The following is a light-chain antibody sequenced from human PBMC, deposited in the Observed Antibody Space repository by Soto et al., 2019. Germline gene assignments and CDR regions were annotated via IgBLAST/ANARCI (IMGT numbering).Light chain of an antibody. J-gene: IGLJ1*01. CDR3: ASWDDIIRGPL. Sequence: QSVLTQPPSVSGTPGRRVTISCSGTTSTFATQTVNWYQEVPGAAPKLLIYDNDQRPSGVPDRFSGSKSGASASLAISGLQSEDEGDYFCASWDDIIRGPLFGAGTKLTVL. CDR2: DND. V-gene: IGLV1-44*01. CDR1: TSTFATQT.